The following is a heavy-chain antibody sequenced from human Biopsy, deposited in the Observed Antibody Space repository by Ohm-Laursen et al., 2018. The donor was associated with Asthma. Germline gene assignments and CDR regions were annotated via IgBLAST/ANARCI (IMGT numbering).Heavy chain of an antibody. CDR1: GYTFNSAG. CDR2: ISVYNGNT. D-gene: IGHD3-10*01. J-gene: IGHJ6*02. CDR3: ARAVDYSHYYGIDV. V-gene: IGHV1-18*01. Sequence: SVKVSCKTSGYTFNSAGITWVRQAPGQGLEWMGWISVYNGNTKVAQKLQDRVTMITDTSTSTAYMELRSPRSDDTAVYFCARAVDYSHYYGIDVWGQGATVTVS.